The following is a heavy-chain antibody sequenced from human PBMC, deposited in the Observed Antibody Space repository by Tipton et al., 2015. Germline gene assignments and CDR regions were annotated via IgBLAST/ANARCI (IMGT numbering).Heavy chain of an antibody. J-gene: IGHJ4*02. D-gene: IGHD6-19*01. CDR1: GFSFSNYA. CDR2: ISGSGGGT. Sequence: SLRLSCAASGFSFSNYAMSWVRQAPGKGLQWVSLISGSGGGTYYTDSVKGRFTISRDQTKDTLYLQMTSLRVEDTAVYYCAKDLRATIAVSGSRGFDYWGQGTLVTVSS. V-gene: IGHV3-23*01. CDR3: AKDLRATIAVSGSRGFDY.